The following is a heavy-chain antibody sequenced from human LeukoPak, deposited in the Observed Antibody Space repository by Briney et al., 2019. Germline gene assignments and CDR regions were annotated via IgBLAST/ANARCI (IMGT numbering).Heavy chain of an antibody. CDR3: ASWVGYCSSTSCPPDY. V-gene: IGHV3-11*01. CDR2: VSSTSAAI. CDR1: GFTSSDCY. D-gene: IGHD2-2*01. J-gene: IGHJ4*02. Sequence: PGGSLRLSCVVSGFTSSDCYMTWIRHTPGKGLEWVSDVSSTSAAIYYADSVKGRFTISRDNANNSLFLQMNSLRAEDTAVYYCASWVGYCSSTSCPPDYWGQGTLVTVSS.